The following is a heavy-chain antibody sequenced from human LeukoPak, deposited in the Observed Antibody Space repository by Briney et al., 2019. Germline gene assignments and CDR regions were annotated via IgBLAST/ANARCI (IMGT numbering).Heavy chain of an antibody. V-gene: IGHV1-58*01. J-gene: IGHJ3*01. CDR2: IVVGSGNT. CDR1: GFTFTRSA. Sequence: GTSVKVSFMSSGFTFTRSAVQWVRQARGQRLEWIGWIVVGSGNTNYAQKFQERVTITRDMSTSTVYMELSSLRSEDTAVYYCAAEGRPTVVTFRKGAVDLWGQGTMVTVSS. CDR3: AAEGRPTVVTFRKGAVDL. D-gene: IGHD4-23*01.